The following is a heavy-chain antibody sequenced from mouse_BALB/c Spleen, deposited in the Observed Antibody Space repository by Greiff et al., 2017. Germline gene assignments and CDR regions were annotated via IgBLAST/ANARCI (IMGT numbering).Heavy chain of an antibody. V-gene: IGHV1-87*01. CDR2: IYPGDGDT. CDR1: GYTFTSYW. Sequence: QVQLQQSGAELARPGASVKLSCKASGYTFTSYWMQWVKQRPGQGLEWIGAIYPGDGDTRYTQKFKGKATLTADKSSSTAYMQLSSLASEDSAVYYCARRDYYFDYWGQGTTLTVSS. D-gene: IGHD3-3*01. CDR3: ARRDYYFDY. J-gene: IGHJ2*01.